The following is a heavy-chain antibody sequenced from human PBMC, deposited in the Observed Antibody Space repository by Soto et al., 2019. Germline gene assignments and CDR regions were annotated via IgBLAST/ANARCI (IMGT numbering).Heavy chain of an antibody. D-gene: IGHD6-13*01. CDR2: IDSGDGTT. J-gene: IGHJ4*02. CDR1: GFDFGDYY. Sequence: GSLRLSCTGSGFDFGDYYMSWIRQAPGKGLEWVSYIDSGDGTTYYTDSVKGRFTISRDNAKKTVYLQMSSLRVGDTALYYCVRPYYSSSWFPFDRWGQGTLVTVSS. CDR3: VRPYYSSSWFPFDR. V-gene: IGHV3-11*01.